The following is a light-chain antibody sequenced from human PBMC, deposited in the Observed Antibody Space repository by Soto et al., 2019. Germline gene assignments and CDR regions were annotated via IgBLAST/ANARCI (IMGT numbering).Light chain of an antibody. J-gene: IGKJ1*01. Sequence: EIGMTQTPATLSVSPGERATVSVRASQSVTSNLAWFQQRPGQAPRLLIHGASTRATGIPARFSGSGSGREFTLTISSLQSEDFAVYYCQQYTNWPWTFGRGTKVDIK. CDR3: QQYTNWPWT. CDR2: GAS. CDR1: QSVTSN. V-gene: IGKV3-15*01.